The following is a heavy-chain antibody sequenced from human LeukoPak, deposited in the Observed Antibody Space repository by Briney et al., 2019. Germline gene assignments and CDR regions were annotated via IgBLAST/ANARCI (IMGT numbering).Heavy chain of an antibody. Sequence: GGSLRLSCAASGFTFSNYWMTWVRQAPGKGLEWVANIKQDGSERYYVDSVKGRFTISRDNTKNSLYLQMNSLRAEDTAVYYCARDRYLVLWGQGTPVTVSS. CDR2: IKQDGSER. J-gene: IGHJ4*02. CDR3: ARDRYLVL. CDR1: GFTFSNYW. D-gene: IGHD1-14*01. V-gene: IGHV3-7*01.